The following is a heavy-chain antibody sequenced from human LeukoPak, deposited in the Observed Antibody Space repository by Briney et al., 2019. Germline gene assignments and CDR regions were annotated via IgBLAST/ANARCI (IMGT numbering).Heavy chain of an antibody. CDR1: GYTFTGYY. J-gene: IGHJ4*02. CDR2: LNPNSGGT. V-gene: IGHV1-2*04. Sequence: ASVKVSCKASGYTFTGYYMHWVRQAPGQGLEWMGWLNPNSGGTNYAQKFQGWVTMTRDTSISTAYMELSRLRSDDTAVYYCARAPDDSSGYYSYYFDYWGQGTLVTVSS. CDR3: ARAPDDSSGYYSYYFDY. D-gene: IGHD3-22*01.